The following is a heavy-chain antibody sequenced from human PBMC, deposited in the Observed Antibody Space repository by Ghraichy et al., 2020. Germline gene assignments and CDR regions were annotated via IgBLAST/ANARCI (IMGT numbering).Heavy chain of an antibody. CDR1: GGSISSYY. CDR3: ARVAVNWLTYFDY. V-gene: IGHV4-59*01. J-gene: IGHJ4*02. Sequence: SETLSHTCTVSGGSISSYYWSWIRQPPGKGLEWIGYIYYSGSTNYNPSLKSRVTISVDTSKNQFSLKLSSVTAADTAVYYCARVAVNWLTYFDYWGQGTLVTVSS. D-gene: IGHD1-20*01. CDR2: IYYSGST.